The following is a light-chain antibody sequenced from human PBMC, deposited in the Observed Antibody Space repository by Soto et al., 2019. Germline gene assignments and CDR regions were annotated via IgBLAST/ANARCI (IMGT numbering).Light chain of an antibody. CDR3: SSYISSSTLV. J-gene: IGLJ1*01. Sequence: ALTQPASVSGPPGQSITISCTGTSSDVGAYNYVSWYQQHPGKAPKLLIYEVSNRPSGVSNRFSGSKSGNTASLTISGLQAEDEADYYCSSYISSSTLVFGTGTKVTVL. CDR1: SSDVGAYNY. V-gene: IGLV2-14*01. CDR2: EVS.